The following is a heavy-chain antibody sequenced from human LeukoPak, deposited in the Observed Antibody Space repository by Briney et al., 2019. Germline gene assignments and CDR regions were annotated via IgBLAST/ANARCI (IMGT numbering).Heavy chain of an antibody. CDR3: ARDFYDSSAYAFDI. Sequence: SETLSLTCRVSGASINSGSNYWGWIRQPPGKTLEWIGSIYYSGSTYYNPSLKSRVTISVDTSKNQFSLKLSSVTAADTAVYYCARDFYDSSAYAFDIWGQGTMVTVSS. CDR1: GASINSGSNY. D-gene: IGHD3-22*01. J-gene: IGHJ3*02. V-gene: IGHV4-39*07. CDR2: IYYSGST.